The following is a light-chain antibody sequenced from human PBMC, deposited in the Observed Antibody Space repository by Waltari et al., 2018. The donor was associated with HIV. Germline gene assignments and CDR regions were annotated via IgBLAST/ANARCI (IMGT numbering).Light chain of an antibody. CDR2: EVT. CDR3: SSYSPTSTVI. V-gene: IGLV2-14*01. Sequence: QSALTQPASVSGSPGQSITISCIGTNSDVGGYNYVSWYQQHPRKAPKLLIYEVTNWPSGISNRFSGTKSGNTASLTISGLQAEDEADYYCSSYSPTSTVIFGGGTKLTGL. CDR1: NSDVGGYNY. J-gene: IGLJ2*01.